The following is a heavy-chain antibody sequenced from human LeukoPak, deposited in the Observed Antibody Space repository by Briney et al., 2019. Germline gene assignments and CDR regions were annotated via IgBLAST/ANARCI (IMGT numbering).Heavy chain of an antibody. D-gene: IGHD4-17*01. Sequence: GGSLRLSCAASGFTFSSYAMSWVRQAPGKGLEWVSAISGSGGSTYYADSVKGRFTISRDNSKNTLYLQMNSLRAEDTAVYYCGRDPNGDYFGAFDMWGQGTSVTVSS. V-gene: IGHV3-23*01. CDR3: GRDPNGDYFGAFDM. CDR2: ISGSGGST. CDR1: GFTFSSYA. J-gene: IGHJ3*02.